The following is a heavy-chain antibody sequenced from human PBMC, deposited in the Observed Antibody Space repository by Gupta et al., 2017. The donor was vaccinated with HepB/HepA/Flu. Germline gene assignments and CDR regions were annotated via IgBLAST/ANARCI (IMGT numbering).Heavy chain of an antibody. V-gene: IGHV3-23*01. CDR3: LGWFDP. J-gene: IGHJ5*02. CDR1: GFSFTTYA. Sequence: EVQLLESGGGLVQPGGSLRLSCAASGFSFTTYAMSWVRQAPGKGLEWVSAISGSGTTKYYADSVKGRFTISRDNSKSTLYLQMNSLRAEDTAIYYCLGWFDPWGQGTLVTVSS. D-gene: IGHD3-16*01. CDR2: ISGSGTTK.